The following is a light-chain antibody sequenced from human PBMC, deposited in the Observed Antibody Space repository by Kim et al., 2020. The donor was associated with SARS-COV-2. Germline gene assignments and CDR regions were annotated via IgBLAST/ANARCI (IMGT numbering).Light chain of an antibody. CDR2: KDS. J-gene: IGLJ2*01. CDR1: ALPKQY. Sequence: SYELTQPPSLSVSPGQTARITCPGDALPKQYAYWYQQKPGQAPVLVIYKDSERPSGIPERFSGSSSGTTVTLTISGVQAEDEADYYCQSADSSGTYVVFGGGTQLTVL. V-gene: IGLV3-25*03. CDR3: QSADSSGTYVV.